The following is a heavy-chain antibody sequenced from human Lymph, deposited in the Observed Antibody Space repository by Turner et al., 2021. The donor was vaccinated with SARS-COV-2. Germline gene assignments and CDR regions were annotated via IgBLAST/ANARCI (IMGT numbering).Heavy chain of an antibody. CDR1: GGTFSSYA. CDR2: IIPILAIA. CDR3: ARESPYCSSTSCYDP. V-gene: IGHV1-69*10. Sequence: QVQLVQSGAEVKKPGSSVRASCKASGGTFSSYAITWVRQAPGQGLEWMVCIIPILAIANYAQKFQGRITITADKSTSTAYMELSSLGAEDTAVYDCARESPYCSSTSCYDPWGQGTLVTVSS. D-gene: IGHD2-2*01. J-gene: IGHJ5*02.